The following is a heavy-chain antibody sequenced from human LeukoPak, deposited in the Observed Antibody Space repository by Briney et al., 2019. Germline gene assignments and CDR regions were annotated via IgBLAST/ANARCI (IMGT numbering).Heavy chain of an antibody. CDR1: GFTFSDYY. J-gene: IGHJ4*02. Sequence: GGSLRLSCAASGFTFSDYYMSWIRQAPGRGLEWVSYISSSSSYTDYADSVKGRFTISRDNAKNSLYLQMNSLRAEDTAVYYCARGAYCGGDCHFFDYWGQGTLVTVSS. D-gene: IGHD2-21*02. CDR2: ISSSSSYT. V-gene: IGHV3-11*06. CDR3: ARGAYCGGDCHFFDY.